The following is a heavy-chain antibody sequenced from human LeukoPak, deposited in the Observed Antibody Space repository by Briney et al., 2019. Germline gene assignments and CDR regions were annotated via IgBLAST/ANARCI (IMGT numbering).Heavy chain of an antibody. V-gene: IGHV4-59*01. Sequence: SETLSLTCTVSGGSISSYYWSWIRQPPGKGLEWIGYIYYSGSTNYNPSLKSRVTLSVDTSKNQFSLKLSSVTAADTAVYYCARDRVIVGATRTFDYWGQGTLVTVSS. J-gene: IGHJ4*02. CDR3: ARDRVIVGATRTFDY. D-gene: IGHD1-26*01. CDR2: IYYSGST. CDR1: GGSISSYY.